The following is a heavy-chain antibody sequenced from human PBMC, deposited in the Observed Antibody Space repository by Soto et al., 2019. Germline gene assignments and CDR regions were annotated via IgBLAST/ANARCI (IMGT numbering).Heavy chain of an antibody. CDR1: GFSISSGYF. J-gene: IGHJ5*02. CDR3: ARDSSGYYWFDP. V-gene: IGHV4-38-2*02. D-gene: IGHD3-22*01. Sequence: PSETQSLTCAVSGFSISSGYFWGWIRQPPGKGPEWLGSIYHSGTTYYNPSVKGRVTISVDTSKNQFSLKMSSVTAADTAVYYCARDSSGYYWFDPWGQGTLVTVSS. CDR2: IYHSGTT.